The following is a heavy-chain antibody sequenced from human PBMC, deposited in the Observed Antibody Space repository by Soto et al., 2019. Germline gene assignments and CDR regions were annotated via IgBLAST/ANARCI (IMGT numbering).Heavy chain of an antibody. Sequence: LSLTCTVSGGSISSSSYYWGWIRQPPGKGLEWIGSIYYSGSTYYNPSLKSRVTISVDTSKNQFSLKLSSVTAADTAVYYCARQGPMVRGVKANYYYGMDVWGQGTTVTVSS. D-gene: IGHD3-10*01. V-gene: IGHV4-39*01. CDR3: ARQGPMVRGVKANYYYGMDV. CDR2: IYYSGST. J-gene: IGHJ6*02. CDR1: GGSISSSSYY.